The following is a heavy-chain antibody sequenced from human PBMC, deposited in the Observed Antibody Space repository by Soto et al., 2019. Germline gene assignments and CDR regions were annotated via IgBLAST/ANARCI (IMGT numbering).Heavy chain of an antibody. CDR2: IYYSGST. CDR3: ARVRITIFGVAPLDP. D-gene: IGHD3-3*01. CDR1: GGSISSCY. Sequence: SETLSLTCTVSGGSISSCYWSWIRQPPGKGLEWIGYIYYSGSTNYNPSLKSRVTISVDTSKDQFSLKLSSVTAADTAVYYCARVRITIFGVAPLDPWGQGTLVTASS. V-gene: IGHV4-59*01. J-gene: IGHJ5*02.